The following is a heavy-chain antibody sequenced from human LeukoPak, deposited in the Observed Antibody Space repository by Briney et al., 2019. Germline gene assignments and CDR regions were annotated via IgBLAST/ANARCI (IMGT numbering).Heavy chain of an antibody. CDR1: GFTFSNYA. Sequence: GGSLRLSCAASGFTFSNYAMTWVRQAPGKGLEWVSAINSGGSTNYADSVKGRFTISRDKSRNTLYLQMNSLRAEDTAIYYCAKEKGSSGLFDYWGQGTLVTVSS. V-gene: IGHV3-23*01. CDR3: AKEKGSSGLFDY. J-gene: IGHJ4*02. CDR2: INSGGST. D-gene: IGHD6-19*01.